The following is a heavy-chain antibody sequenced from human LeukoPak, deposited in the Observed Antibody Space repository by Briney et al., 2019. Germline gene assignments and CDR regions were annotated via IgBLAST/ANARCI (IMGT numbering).Heavy chain of an antibody. J-gene: IGHJ4*02. D-gene: IGHD3-3*01. Sequence: GGSLRLSCAASGSTFSSYSMNWVRQAPGKGLEWVSSISSSSSYIYYADSVKGRFTISRDNAKNSLYLQMNSLRAEDTAVYYCAREGVTIFGVVTFWGQGTLVTVSS. CDR1: GSTFSSYS. CDR2: ISSSSSYI. V-gene: IGHV3-21*01. CDR3: AREGVTIFGVVTF.